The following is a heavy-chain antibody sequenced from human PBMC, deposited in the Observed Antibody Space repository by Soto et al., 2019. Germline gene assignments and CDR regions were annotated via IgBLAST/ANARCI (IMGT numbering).Heavy chain of an antibody. CDR2: ITGSGGST. Sequence: EVQLLESGGGLVQPGGSPRLSCAASGFTFSSYAMSWVRQAPGKGLEWVSAITGSGGSTYYADSVKGRFTISRDNSKNTVYLQMNSLRAEDTAVYYCAKDRNGDTWDEAFDIWGQGTMVTVSS. J-gene: IGHJ3*02. D-gene: IGHD2-21*02. CDR3: AKDRNGDTWDEAFDI. V-gene: IGHV3-23*01. CDR1: GFTFSSYA.